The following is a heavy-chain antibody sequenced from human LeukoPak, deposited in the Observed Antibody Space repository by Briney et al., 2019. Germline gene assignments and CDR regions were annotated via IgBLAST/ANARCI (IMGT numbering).Heavy chain of an antibody. D-gene: IGHD2-2*01. Sequence: ESLNISCKGSGYSFNNYWIGWVRQMPGKGLEWMGIIYPGDSDTRYSPSFQGQVTISADKSISTAYLQWSSLKASDTAMYYCARPYCSSTSCYAFDIWGQGTMVTVSS. CDR1: GYSFNNYW. CDR2: IYPGDSDT. V-gene: IGHV5-51*01. CDR3: ARPYCSSTSCYAFDI. J-gene: IGHJ3*02.